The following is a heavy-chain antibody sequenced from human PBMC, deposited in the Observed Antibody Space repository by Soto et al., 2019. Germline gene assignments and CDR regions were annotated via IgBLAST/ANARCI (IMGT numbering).Heavy chain of an antibody. D-gene: IGHD6-19*01. V-gene: IGHV3-23*01. CDR1: GFTFSSYA. CDR2: ISGSGDNT. J-gene: IGHJ6*02. CDR3: AKDRGTGWYVHYYYGMDV. Sequence: EVQLLESGGGLVQPGGSLRLSCAASGFTFSSYAMSWVRQAPGKGLEWVSAISGSGDNTHYADSVKGRFTISRDNSKNTLYLQMNSLRAEDTAVYFCAKDRGTGWYVHYYYGMDVWGQGSTVTVSS.